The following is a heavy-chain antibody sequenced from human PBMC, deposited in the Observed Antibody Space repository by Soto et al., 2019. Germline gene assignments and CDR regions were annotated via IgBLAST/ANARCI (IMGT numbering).Heavy chain of an antibody. J-gene: IGHJ3*02. CDR3: ARVVGFLEWLLFGAFDI. V-gene: IGHV3-21*01. CDR2: ISSSSSYI. CDR1: GFTFSSYS. Sequence: GSLRLSCAASGFTFSSYSMNWVRQAPGKGLEWVSSISSSSSYIYYADSVKGRFTISRDNAKNSLYLQMNSLRAEDTAVYYCARVVGFLEWLLFGAFDIWGQGTMVTVSS. D-gene: IGHD3-3*01.